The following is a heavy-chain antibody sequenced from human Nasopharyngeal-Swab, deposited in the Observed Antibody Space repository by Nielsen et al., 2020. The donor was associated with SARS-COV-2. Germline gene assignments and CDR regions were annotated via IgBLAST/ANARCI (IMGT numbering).Heavy chain of an antibody. Sequence: GGSLRLSCAASGFTCSSYGMHWVRQAPGKGLEWVAVIWYDGSNKYYADSVKGRFTISRDNSKNTLYLQMNSLRAEDTAVYYCARGPRGGYYYYYGMDVWGQGTTVTVSS. CDR2: IWYDGSNK. CDR3: ARGPRGGYYYYYGMDV. D-gene: IGHD3-10*01. J-gene: IGHJ6*02. CDR1: GFTCSSYG. V-gene: IGHV3-33*01.